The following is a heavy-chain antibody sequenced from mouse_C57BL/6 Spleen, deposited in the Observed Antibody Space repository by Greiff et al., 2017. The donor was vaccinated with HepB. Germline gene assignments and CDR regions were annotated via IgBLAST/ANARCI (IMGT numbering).Heavy chain of an antibody. CDR2: IDPSDSYT. J-gene: IGHJ4*01. Sequence: VQLQQPGAELVMPGASVKLSCKASGYTFTSYWMHWVKQRPGQGLEWIGEIDPSDSYTNYNQKFKGKSTLTVDKASSTAYMPLSSLTSEDSAVYYCARFYDYDGDYYAMDYWGQGTSVTVSS. V-gene: IGHV1-69*01. D-gene: IGHD2-4*01. CDR1: GYTFTSYW. CDR3: ARFYDYDGDYYAMDY.